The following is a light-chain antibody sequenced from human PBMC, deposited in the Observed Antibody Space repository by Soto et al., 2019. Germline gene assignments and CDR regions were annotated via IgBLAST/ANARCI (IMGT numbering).Light chain of an antibody. J-gene: IGLJ1*01. CDR2: DVS. CDR3: GTCAGSYTYV. V-gene: IGLV2-11*01. Sequence: QSVLTQPRSVSGSPGQSGTISCTGTSSDVGGYNYVSWYQQHPGKAPQLMIYDVSKRPSGVPDRFSGSKSGNTASLTTTGLQAEAEADYYCGTCAGSYTYVFATGTKLTV. CDR1: SSDVGGYNY.